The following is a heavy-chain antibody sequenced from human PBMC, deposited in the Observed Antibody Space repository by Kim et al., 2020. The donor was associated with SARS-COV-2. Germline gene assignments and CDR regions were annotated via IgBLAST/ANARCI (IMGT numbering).Heavy chain of an antibody. CDR1: GGTFSSYA. CDR2: IIPIFGTA. J-gene: IGHJ4*02. V-gene: IGHV1-69*06. CDR3: ARELYDGSYYERRIDY. Sequence: SVKVSCKASGGTFSSYAINWVRQAPGQGLEWMGGIIPIFGTANYAQRFQGRVTITADKSTSTAYMELSSLRSEDTAIYYCARELYDGSYYERRIDYWGQGTLVTVSS. D-gene: IGHD3-22*01.